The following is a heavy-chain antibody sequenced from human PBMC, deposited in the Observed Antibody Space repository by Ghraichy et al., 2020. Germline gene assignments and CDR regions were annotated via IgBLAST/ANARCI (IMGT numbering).Heavy chain of an antibody. Sequence: GGSLRLSCAASGFTFSSYSMSCVRQAPGKGLEWVSTISSSGDSTYYADSVKGRFTISRDNSKNTLFLQMNSLRAEDTAVYYCATSIGPSRGPFDYWGQGTLVTVSS. CDR3: ATSIGPSRGPFDY. CDR1: GFTFSSYS. D-gene: IGHD2-21*01. CDR2: ISSSGDST. V-gene: IGHV3-23*01. J-gene: IGHJ4*02.